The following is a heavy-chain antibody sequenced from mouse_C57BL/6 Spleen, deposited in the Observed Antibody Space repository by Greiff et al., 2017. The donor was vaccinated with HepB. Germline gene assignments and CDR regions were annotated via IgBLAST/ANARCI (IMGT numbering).Heavy chain of an antibody. D-gene: IGHD4-1*01. CDR2: ISSGSSTI. CDR1: GFTFSDYG. Sequence: DVKLVESGGGLVKPGGSLKLSCAASGFTFSDYGMHWVRQAPEKGLEWVAYISSGSSTIYYADTVKGRFTLSRDNAKNTLFLQMTSLRSEDTAMYYCARNWDDAMDYWGQGTSVTVSS. V-gene: IGHV5-17*01. CDR3: ARNWDDAMDY. J-gene: IGHJ4*01.